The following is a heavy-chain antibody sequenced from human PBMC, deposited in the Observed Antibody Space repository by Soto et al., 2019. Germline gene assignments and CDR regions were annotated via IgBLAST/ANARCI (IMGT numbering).Heavy chain of an antibody. Sequence: QVHLVQSGAEVKKPGSSVKVACKDSGGTFSSYSVNWVRQAPGQGLEWMGGIIPFCGAPNYAQKFQGRVTITADQSTNTVYMEVSSRTSEDTAVYYCATARRYGGSYDVDYWGQGTLVTVSS. V-gene: IGHV1-69*01. J-gene: IGHJ4*02. CDR2: IIPFCGAP. D-gene: IGHD1-26*01. CDR3: ATARRYGGSYDVDY. CDR1: GGTFSSYS.